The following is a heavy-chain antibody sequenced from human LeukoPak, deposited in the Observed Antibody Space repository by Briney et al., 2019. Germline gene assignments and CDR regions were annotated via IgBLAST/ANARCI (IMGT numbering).Heavy chain of an antibody. D-gene: IGHD3-22*01. Sequence: PGRSLRLSCAASGFTFSSYAMHWVRQAPGKGLEWVSSISSSSSYIYYADSVKGRFTISRDNAKNSLYLQMNSLRAEDTAVYYCARGVNYDSSGYYRYWGQGTLVTVST. CDR1: GFTFSSYA. CDR2: ISSSSSYI. V-gene: IGHV3-21*01. CDR3: ARGVNYDSSGYYRY. J-gene: IGHJ4*02.